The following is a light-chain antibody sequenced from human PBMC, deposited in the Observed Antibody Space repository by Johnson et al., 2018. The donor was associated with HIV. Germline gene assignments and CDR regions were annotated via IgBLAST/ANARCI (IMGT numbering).Light chain of an antibody. V-gene: IGLV1-51*01. CDR3: ETWDSSLSGV. J-gene: IGLJ1*01. CDR2: DNN. CDR1: SSNIGNNY. Sequence: QSVLTQPPSVSAAPGQKVTISCSGSSSNIGNNYVSWYQQLPGTAPKLLIYDNNKRPSGIPDRFSGSKSGTSATLGITGLQTGAEADYYCETWDSSLSGVFGTGTKVTVL.